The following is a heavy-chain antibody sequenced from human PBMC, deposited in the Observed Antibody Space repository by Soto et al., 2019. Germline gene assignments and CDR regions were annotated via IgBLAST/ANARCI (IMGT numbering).Heavy chain of an antibody. CDR3: ARDHLTYYDFWSGYSPSYYYYGMDV. V-gene: IGHV4-4*07. Sequence: AETLSDTCTIRSGSIGMHYRSWIWEPAGKELEWIGRIYTSGSTNYNPTLKSRVTMSVDTSKNQFSLKLSSVTAADTAVYYCARDHLTYYDFWSGYSPSYYYYGMDVWGQGTTVT. CDR1: SGSIGMHY. J-gene: IGHJ6*02. D-gene: IGHD3-3*01. CDR2: IYTSGST.